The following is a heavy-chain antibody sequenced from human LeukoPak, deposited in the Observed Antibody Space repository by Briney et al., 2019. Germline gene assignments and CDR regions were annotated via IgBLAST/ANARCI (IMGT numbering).Heavy chain of an antibody. D-gene: IGHD3-10*01. Sequence: PGGSLRLSCAASGFTFSSYSMNWVRQAPGKGLEWVSYISSSGNTIYYADSVKGRFTISRDNAKNSLYLQMNSLRAEDTAVYYCARGGGYYGSGSLHYYYYGMDVWGQGTTVTVSS. CDR2: ISSSGNTI. CDR1: GFTFSSYS. V-gene: IGHV3-48*04. J-gene: IGHJ6*02. CDR3: ARGGGYYGSGSLHYYYYGMDV.